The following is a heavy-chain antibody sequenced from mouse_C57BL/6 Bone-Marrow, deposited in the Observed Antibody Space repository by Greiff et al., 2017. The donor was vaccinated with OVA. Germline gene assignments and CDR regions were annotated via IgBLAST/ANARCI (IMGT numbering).Heavy chain of an antibody. V-gene: IGHV5-12*01. Sequence: EVKLVESGGGLVQPGGSLKLSCAASGFTFSDYYMYWVRQTPEKRLEWVAYISNGGGSTYYPDTVKGRFTISRDNAKNTLYLQMSRLKSEDTAMYYSARWRREYDGGWYFDVWGTGTTVTVSS. CDR3: ARWRREYDGGWYFDV. D-gene: IGHD2-14*01. CDR1: GFTFSDYY. J-gene: IGHJ1*03. CDR2: ISNGGGST.